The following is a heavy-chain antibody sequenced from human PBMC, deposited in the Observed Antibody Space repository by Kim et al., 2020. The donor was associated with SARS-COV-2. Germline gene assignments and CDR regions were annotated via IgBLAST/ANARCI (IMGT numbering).Heavy chain of an antibody. Sequence: SLKSRVTISVATSKSQFSLKLSSVTAADTAVYYCARAKYSSTWYVSYFDYWGQGTLVTVSS. D-gene: IGHD6-13*01. J-gene: IGHJ4*02. CDR3: ARAKYSSTWYVSYFDY. V-gene: IGHV4-59*01.